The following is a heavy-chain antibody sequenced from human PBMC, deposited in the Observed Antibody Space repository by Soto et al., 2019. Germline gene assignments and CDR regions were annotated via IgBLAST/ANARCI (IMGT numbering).Heavy chain of an antibody. D-gene: IGHD3-16*01. CDR1: GFTFNTFE. V-gene: IGHV3-23*01. CDR3: VKGGWLDF. CDR2: ISDDGSRT. Sequence: EVQLMESGGGLVQPGGSLRLSCAASGFTFNTFEMSWVRQAPGRGLEWVSFISDDGSRTYYADAAKGRFTISRDNSKYTLYLQMNSLTVEDTAVYACVKGGWLDFWGQGTLVTVSS. J-gene: IGHJ5*01.